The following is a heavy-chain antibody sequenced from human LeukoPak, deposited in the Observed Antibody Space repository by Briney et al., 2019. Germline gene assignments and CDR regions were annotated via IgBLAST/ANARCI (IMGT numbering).Heavy chain of an antibody. Sequence: SETLSPTCTVSGGSISSYYWSWIRQPPGKGLEWIGYIYYSGSTNYNPSLKSRVTISVDTSKNQFSLKLSSVTAADTAMYYCARRSYCYSTSCYGYWFDSWGQGTLVTVSS. J-gene: IGHJ5*01. CDR1: GGSISSYY. CDR3: ARRSYCYSTSCYGYWFDS. CDR2: IYYSGST. V-gene: IGHV4-59*12. D-gene: IGHD2-2*01.